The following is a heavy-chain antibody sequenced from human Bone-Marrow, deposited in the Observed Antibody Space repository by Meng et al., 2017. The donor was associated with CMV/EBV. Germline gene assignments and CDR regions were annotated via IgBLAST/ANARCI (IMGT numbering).Heavy chain of an antibody. J-gene: IGHJ4*02. D-gene: IGHD4-23*01. CDR1: GFTFRTYS. CDR2: ITSSSSYI. Sequence: CAASGFTFRTYSMNWVRQAPGKGLEWVASITSSSSYIYYADSVKGRFTISSNNAKNSLYLQMNSLRAEDSAVYYCARISGGHPLVDYWGQGTLVTVSS. CDR3: ARISGGHPLVDY. V-gene: IGHV3-21*01.